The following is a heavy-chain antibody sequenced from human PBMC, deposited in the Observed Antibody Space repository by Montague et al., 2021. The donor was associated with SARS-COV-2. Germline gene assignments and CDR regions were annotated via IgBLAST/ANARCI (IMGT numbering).Heavy chain of an antibody. J-gene: IGHJ3*02. D-gene: IGHD3-3*01. CDR3: ARATVSYYDFWKPDRDAFDI. CDR1: GGSISSYY. V-gene: IGHV4-59*01. Sequence: SETLSLTCTVSGGSISSYYWSWIRQPPGKGLEWIGYIYYSGSTNXNPSLKSRVTISVDTSKNQFSLKLSSVTAADTAVYYCARATVSYYDFWKPDRDAFDIWGQGTMVTVSS. CDR2: IYYSGST.